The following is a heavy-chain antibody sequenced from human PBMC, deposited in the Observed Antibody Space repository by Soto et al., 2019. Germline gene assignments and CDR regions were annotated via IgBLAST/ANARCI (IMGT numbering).Heavy chain of an antibody. CDR3: ARGGGGVPAAKFDY. CDR2: ISYDGSNK. CDR1: GFTFSGYA. V-gene: IGHV3-30-3*01. D-gene: IGHD2-2*01. J-gene: IGHJ4*02. Sequence: GGSLRLSXAASGFTFSGYAMHWVRQAPGKGLEWVAVISYDGSNKYFADSVKGRFTISRDNSKNTLYLQMNSLRAEDTAVYHCARGGGGVPAAKFDYWGQGTLVTVSS.